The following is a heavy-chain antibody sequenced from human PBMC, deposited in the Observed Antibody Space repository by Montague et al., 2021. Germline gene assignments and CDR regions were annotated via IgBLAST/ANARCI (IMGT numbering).Heavy chain of an antibody. CDR1: GFTFSGYA. CDR3: ANRPDITVVTL. Sequence: SLRLSCAASGFTFSGYAMSWVRQAPGKGLEWVSAISGSGGSTYYADSVKGRFTISRDNSKNTLYLQMNSLRAEDTAVYCCANRPDITVVTLGGQGTLVTVSS. D-gene: IGHD4-23*01. CDR2: ISGSGGST. J-gene: IGHJ4*02. V-gene: IGHV3-23*01.